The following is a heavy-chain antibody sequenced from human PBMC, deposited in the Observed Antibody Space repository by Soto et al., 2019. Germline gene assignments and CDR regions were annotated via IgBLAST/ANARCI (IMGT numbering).Heavy chain of an antibody. CDR2: IYYSGST. V-gene: IGHV4-31*02. CDR3: ARLWGTAMVNYYYGMDV. Sequence: SETLSLTCSVSGDTIRSDYWSWIRQHPGKGLEWIGYIYYSGSTYYNPSLKSRVTISVDTSKNQFSLKLSSVTAADTAVYYCARLWGTAMVNYYYGMDVWGQGTTVTVSS. CDR1: GDTIRSDY. D-gene: IGHD5-18*01. J-gene: IGHJ6*02.